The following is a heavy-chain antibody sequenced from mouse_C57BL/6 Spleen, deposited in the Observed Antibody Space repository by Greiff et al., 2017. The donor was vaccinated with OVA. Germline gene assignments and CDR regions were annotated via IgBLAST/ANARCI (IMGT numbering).Heavy chain of an antibody. V-gene: IGHV2-9-1*01. D-gene: IGHD1-1*01. Sequence: VMLVESGPGLVAPSQSLSITCTVSGFSLTSYAISWVRQPPGKGLEWLGVIWTGGGTNYNSALKSRLSISKDNSKSQVFLKMNSLQTDDTARYYCARNPEIPTSLEGPHSYGSPGAMDYWGQGTSVTVSS. CDR1: GFSLTSYA. CDR3: ARNPEIPTSLEGPHSYGSPGAMDY. J-gene: IGHJ4*01. CDR2: IWTGGGT.